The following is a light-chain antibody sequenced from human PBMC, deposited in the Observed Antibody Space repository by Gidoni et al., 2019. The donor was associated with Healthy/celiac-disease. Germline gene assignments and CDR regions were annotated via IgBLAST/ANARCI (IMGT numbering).Light chain of an antibody. CDR1: SSDVGGYNY. J-gene: IGLJ2*01. CDR3: SSYTSSSTSVV. V-gene: IGLV2-14*01. CDR2: EVS. Sequence: QSALPQPASVSGSPGPPITISCTGTSSDVGGYNYVSWYQQHPGKAPKLMIYEVSNRPSGVSNRFSGSKSGNTASLTISGLQAEDEADYYCSSYTSSSTSVVFGGGTKLTVL.